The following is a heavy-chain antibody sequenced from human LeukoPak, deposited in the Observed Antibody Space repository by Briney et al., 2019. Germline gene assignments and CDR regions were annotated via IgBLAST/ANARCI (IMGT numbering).Heavy chain of an antibody. CDR3: AREYYDFWSGYYQHFDY. Sequence: GGSLRLSCAASGFTFSSYWMSWVRQAPGKGLEWVANIKQDGSEKYYVDSVKGRFTISRDNAKNSLYLQMNSLRAEDTAVYYCAREYYDFWSGYYQHFDYWGQGTLVTVSS. CDR1: GFTFSSYW. J-gene: IGHJ4*02. CDR2: IKQDGSEK. D-gene: IGHD3-3*01. V-gene: IGHV3-7*01.